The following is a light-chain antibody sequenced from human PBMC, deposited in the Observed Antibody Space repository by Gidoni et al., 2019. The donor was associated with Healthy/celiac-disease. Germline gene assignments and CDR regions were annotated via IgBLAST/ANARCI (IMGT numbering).Light chain of an antibody. CDR3: LQDYNYRT. CDR1: QGIRND. J-gene: IGKJ1*01. V-gene: IGKV1-6*01. Sequence: AIQMTQSPSSLSASVGDRVTITCRASQGIRNDLGWYQQKPGKAPKLLIYAASSLQSGVPSRFSGSGSGPDFTLTISSLQPEDFATYYCLQDYNYRTFGQGTKVEIK. CDR2: AAS.